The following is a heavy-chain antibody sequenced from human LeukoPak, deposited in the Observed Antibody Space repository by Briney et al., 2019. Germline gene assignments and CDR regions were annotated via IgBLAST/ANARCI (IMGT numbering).Heavy chain of an antibody. D-gene: IGHD3-3*01. V-gene: IGHV1-2*02. Sequence: ASVKVSCKATGYTFTGYYMHWVRQAPGQGLEWMGWINPNSGGTNYAQKFQGRVTMTRDTSISTAYMELSRLRSDDTAVYYCARVTDDFWSGYLNFDGWGQGTLVTVSS. CDR3: ARVTDDFWSGYLNFDG. CDR2: INPNSGGT. CDR1: GYTFTGYY. J-gene: IGHJ4*02.